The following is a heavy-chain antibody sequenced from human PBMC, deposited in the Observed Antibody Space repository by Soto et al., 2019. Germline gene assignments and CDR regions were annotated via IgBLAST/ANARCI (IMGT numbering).Heavy chain of an antibody. CDR2: IWYDGGNK. J-gene: IGHJ2*01. V-gene: IGHV3-33*01. Sequence: QVQLVESGGGVVQPGRSLRLSCAASGFTFSSYGMHWVRQAPGKGLEWVAVIWYDGGNKYYADSVKGRFTISRDNSKNTLYLQMNSLRAEDTAVYYCARVHTIFGVADNWYFDLWGRGTLVTVSS. CDR1: GFTFSSYG. D-gene: IGHD3-3*01. CDR3: ARVHTIFGVADNWYFDL.